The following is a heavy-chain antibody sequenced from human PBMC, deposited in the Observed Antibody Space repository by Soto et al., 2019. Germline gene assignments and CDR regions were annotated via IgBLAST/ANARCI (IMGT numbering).Heavy chain of an antibody. CDR1: GYRFTTYW. Sequence: GESLKISCKGSGYRFTTYWIGWVRQMPGKGLEWMGIIYPGDSDTRYSPSFQGQVTISADKSISTAYLQWSSLKASDIAMYYCVILTTVTSRYYYGMDVWGQGTTVTVSS. CDR3: VILTTVTSRYYYGMDV. CDR2: IYPGDSDT. D-gene: IGHD4-17*01. V-gene: IGHV5-51*01. J-gene: IGHJ6*02.